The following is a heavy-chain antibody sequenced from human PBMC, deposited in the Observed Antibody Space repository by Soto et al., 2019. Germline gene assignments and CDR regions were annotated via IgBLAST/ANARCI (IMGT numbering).Heavy chain of an antibody. D-gene: IGHD4-17*01. Sequence: SVKVSCKASGFTFTSSAMQWVRQARGQRLEWIGWIVVGSGNTNYAQKFQERVTITRDMSTSTAYMELSSLRSEDTAVYYCAASAMTTVTTIGYCGQGTLVTVSS. V-gene: IGHV1-58*02. J-gene: IGHJ4*02. CDR2: IVVGSGNT. CDR3: AASAMTTVTTIGY. CDR1: GFTFTSSA.